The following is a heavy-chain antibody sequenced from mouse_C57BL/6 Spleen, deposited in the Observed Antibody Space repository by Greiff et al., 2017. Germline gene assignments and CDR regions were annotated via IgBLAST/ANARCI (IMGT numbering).Heavy chain of an antibody. V-gene: IGHV1-69*01. CDR2: IDPSDSYT. Sequence: VQLQQPGAELVMPGASVKLSCKASGYTFTSYWMHWVKQRPGQGLEWIGEIDPSDSYTNYNPKFKGKSTLTVDKSSSTAYMQLSSLTSEDSAVYYCARFGYGSSYAIDYWGQGTSVTVSS. J-gene: IGHJ4*01. CDR1: GYTFTSYW. CDR3: ARFGYGSSYAIDY. D-gene: IGHD1-1*01.